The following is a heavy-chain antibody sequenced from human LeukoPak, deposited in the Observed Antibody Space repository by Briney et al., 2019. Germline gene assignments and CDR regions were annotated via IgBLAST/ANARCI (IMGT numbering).Heavy chain of an antibody. J-gene: IGHJ4*02. CDR1: GFTFSGYG. CDR2: IRYDGSNK. D-gene: IGHD1-1*01. V-gene: IGHV3-30*02. CDR3: AKDLTKYFDY. Sequence: GGSLRLSCAASGFTFSGYGMHWVRQAPGKGLERVALIRYDGSNKFYAGSVKGRFTISRDNSKNTLYLQMNSLRAEDTAVYYCAKDLTKYFDYWGQGTLVTVSS.